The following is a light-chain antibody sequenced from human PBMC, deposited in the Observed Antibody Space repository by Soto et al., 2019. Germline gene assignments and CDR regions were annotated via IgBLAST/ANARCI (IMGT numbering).Light chain of an antibody. CDR1: SSDVGGYHY. J-gene: IGLJ2*01. Sequence: QSVLTQPPSAAGSPGQSVTISCTGTSSDVGGYHYVSWYQQHPGKAPKLMIHEVTRRPSGVPDRFSGSKSGNTASLTVSGLQGEDEADYYCSSYAGGNNLVFGGGTKLAVL. CDR3: SSYAGGNNLV. CDR2: EVT. V-gene: IGLV2-8*01.